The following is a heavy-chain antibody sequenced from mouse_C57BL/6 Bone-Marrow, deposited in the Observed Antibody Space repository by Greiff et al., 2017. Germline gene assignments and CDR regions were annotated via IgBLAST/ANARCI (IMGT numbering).Heavy chain of an antibody. CDR1: GFTFSDYY. CDR3: ARDPGYYYGSSGYFDV. D-gene: IGHD1-1*01. J-gene: IGHJ1*03. V-gene: IGHV5-16*01. Sequence: DVQLVESEGGLVQPGSSMKLSCTASGFTFSDYYMAWVRQVPEKGLEWVANITYDGSSTSYLDSLKSRFIISRDNAKNILYLQMSSLKSEDTATYYYARDPGYYYGSSGYFDVGGTGTTVTVSS. CDR2: ITYDGSST.